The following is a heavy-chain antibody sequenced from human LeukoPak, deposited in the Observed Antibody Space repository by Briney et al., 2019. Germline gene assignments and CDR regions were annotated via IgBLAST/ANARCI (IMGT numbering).Heavy chain of an antibody. CDR1: GFTFSGSA. V-gene: IGHV3-73*01. D-gene: IGHD3-10*01. J-gene: IGHJ6*03. Sequence: PGGSLRLSCAASGFTFSGSAMHWVRQASGKGLEWVGRIRSKANSYATAYAASVKGRFTISRDDSKNTAYLQMNSLKTEDTAVYYCTTGYYGSGSYSPRTYYYYMDVWGKGTTVTVSS. CDR3: TTGYYGSGSYSPRTYYYYMDV. CDR2: IRSKANSYAT.